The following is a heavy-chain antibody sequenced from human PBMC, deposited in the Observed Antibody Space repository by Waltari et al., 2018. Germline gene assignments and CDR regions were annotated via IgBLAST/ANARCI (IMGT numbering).Heavy chain of an antibody. V-gene: IGHV3-48*04. CDR2: ISSRSTTI. CDR3: ATTPSTADY. Sequence: EVQLVESGGGLAQPGGSLRLSCTASGFSFNTYNMNWVRQAPGKGLEWLSYISSRSTTISYADSVKGRFTISRDNAKNSLYLQMNSLRAEDTAVYYCATTPSTADYWGQGTLVTVSS. CDR1: GFSFNTYN. J-gene: IGHJ4*02. D-gene: IGHD2-21*02.